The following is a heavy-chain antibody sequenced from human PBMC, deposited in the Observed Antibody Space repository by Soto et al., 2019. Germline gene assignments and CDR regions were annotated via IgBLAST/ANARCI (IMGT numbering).Heavy chain of an antibody. J-gene: IGHJ4*02. D-gene: IGHD6-6*01. V-gene: IGHV4-59*08. CDR1: GGSISSYY. CDR3: ARSHGSSPFDY. CDR2: IYYSGST. Sequence: SETLSLTCTVSGGSISSYYWSWIRQPPGKGLEWIGYIYYSGSTNYNPSLKSRVTISVDTSKNQFSLKLSSVTAADTAVYYCARSHGSSPFDYWGQGTLVTVSS.